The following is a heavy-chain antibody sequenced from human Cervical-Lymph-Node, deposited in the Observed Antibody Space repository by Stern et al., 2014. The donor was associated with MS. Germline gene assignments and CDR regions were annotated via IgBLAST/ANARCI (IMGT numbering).Heavy chain of an antibody. Sequence: EMQLVDSGGGLIQPGGSLRLSCAASGFRVSTNYMSWVRQAPGKGLEWVAVIYSAESTYYADSVKGRFTISRDNSKNTVYLQMNSLRVEDTAVYYCEREEDPSGNSTDWGQGALVTVSS. J-gene: IGHJ4*02. CDR1: GFRVSTNY. V-gene: IGHV3-53*01. CDR3: EREEDPSGNSTD. D-gene: IGHD4-23*01. CDR2: IYSAEST.